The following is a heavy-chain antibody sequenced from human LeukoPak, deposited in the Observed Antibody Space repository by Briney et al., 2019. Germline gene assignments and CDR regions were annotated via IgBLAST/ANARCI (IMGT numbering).Heavy chain of an antibody. CDR1: GYTFTSYD. J-gene: IGHJ6*02. V-gene: IGHV1-8*01. CDR2: MNPNSGNT. D-gene: IGHD2-2*01. CDR3: AREAPHCSSTSCLQYYYYGMDV. Sequence: ASVKVSCKASGYTFTSYDINWVRQTTGQGPEWMGWMNPNSGNTGYAQKFQGRVTMTRNTSISTAYMELSSLRSEDTAVYYCAREAPHCSSTSCLQYYYYGMDVWGQGTTVTVSS.